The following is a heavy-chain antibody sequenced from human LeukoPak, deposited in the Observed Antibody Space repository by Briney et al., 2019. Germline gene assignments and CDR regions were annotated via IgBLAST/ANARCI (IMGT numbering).Heavy chain of an antibody. D-gene: IGHD3-16*01. J-gene: IGHJ4*02. CDR1: GGSISSSSYY. CDR3: ARRPYSFRGGSDY. Sequence: SETLSLTCTVSGGSISSSSYYWGWIRQPPGKGLEWIGEMNHSGSTNYNPSLKSRVTISVDTSKNQFSLKLSSVTAVDTAVYYCARRPYSFRGGSDYWGQGTLVTVSS. V-gene: IGHV4-39*07. CDR2: MNHSGST.